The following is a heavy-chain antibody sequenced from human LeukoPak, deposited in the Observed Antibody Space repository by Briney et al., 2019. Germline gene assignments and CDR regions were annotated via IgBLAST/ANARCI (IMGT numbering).Heavy chain of an antibody. CDR3: ARREDCSCTSCYRSWFDP. Sequence: ASVKVSCKASGGTFSSYAISWVRQAPGQGLEWMGGIIPIFGTANYAQKFQGRVTITADESTSTAYMELSSLRSEDTAVYYCARREDCSCTSCYRSWFDPWGQGTLVTVSS. D-gene: IGHD2-2*01. V-gene: IGHV1-69*13. CDR2: IIPIFGTA. CDR1: GGTFSSYA. J-gene: IGHJ5*02.